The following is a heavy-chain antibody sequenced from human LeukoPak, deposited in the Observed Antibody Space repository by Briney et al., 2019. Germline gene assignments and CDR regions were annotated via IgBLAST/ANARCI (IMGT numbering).Heavy chain of an antibody. J-gene: IGHJ4*02. CDR2: ISYDGTNK. Sequence: GGSLRLSCAASGFTFSNYGMHWVRQAPGKGLEWVTFISYDGTNKYYADSVKGRFTISRDNAKNSLYLQMNSLRAEDTAVYYCATLDYGDNYWGQGTLVTVSS. CDR1: GFTFSNYG. D-gene: IGHD4-17*01. V-gene: IGHV3-30*03. CDR3: ATLDYGDNY.